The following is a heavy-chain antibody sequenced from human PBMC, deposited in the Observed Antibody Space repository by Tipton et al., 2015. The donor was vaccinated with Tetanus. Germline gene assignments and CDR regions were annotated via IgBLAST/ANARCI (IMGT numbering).Heavy chain of an antibody. V-gene: IGHV4-39*01. CDR2: IFYIGSA. CDR1: GGSISSSSYY. Sequence: TLSLTCTVSGGSISSSSYYWGWIRQTPGKGLEWIGNIFYIGSAYYNPSLRSRVTISVDTSKNQFSLKLSSVTAADTALYYCARRVTMPSAPSRYFDYWGQGTLVTVPS. D-gene: IGHD4/OR15-4a*01. J-gene: IGHJ4*02. CDR3: ARRVTMPSAPSRYFDY.